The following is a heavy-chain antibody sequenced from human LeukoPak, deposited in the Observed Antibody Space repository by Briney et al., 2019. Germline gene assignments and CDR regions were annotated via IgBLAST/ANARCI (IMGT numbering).Heavy chain of an antibody. CDR2: ISGSGDSI. CDR3: TKDRARGGATDFDY. V-gene: IGHV3-23*01. Sequence: GGSLRLSCAASGFTFSSYAMSWVRQAPGKGLEWDSAISGSGDSIYYADSVKGRFTISRDSSKNTLYLQMNSLRAEDTAVYYCTKDRARGGATDFDYWGQGTLVTVSP. J-gene: IGHJ4*02. CDR1: GFTFSSYA. D-gene: IGHD1-26*01.